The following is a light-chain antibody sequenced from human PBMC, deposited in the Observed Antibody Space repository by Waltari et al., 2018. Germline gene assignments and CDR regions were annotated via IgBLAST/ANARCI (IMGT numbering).Light chain of an antibody. V-gene: IGKV3-20*01. CDR1: QSVGRS. CDR2: ATS. Sequence: EIVLTQSPGTLSLSPGERATLSCRASQSVGRSLAWYQQKRGRAPSLLIYATSTRATGIPDRFSGSGSGTDFSLTINRLEPEDFAVYYCQHYVRLPVTFGLGTKVEIK. CDR3: QHYVRLPVT. J-gene: IGKJ1*01.